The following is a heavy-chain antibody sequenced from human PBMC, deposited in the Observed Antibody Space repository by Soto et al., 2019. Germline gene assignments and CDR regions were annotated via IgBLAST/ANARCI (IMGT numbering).Heavy chain of an antibody. J-gene: IGHJ5*02. D-gene: IGHD3-16*01. V-gene: IGHV4-39*01. CDR2: VYYRGNT. Sequence: QLQLQESGPGLVKPSETLSLTCTVSGGSINSSRYYWGWIRQSPGKGLEWIASVYYRGNTYDNPSLKSRVTIPVDMSKTQSSLKLSSVTAADTALYYCARHVGFGDPSYFAPWGQGTLVIVSS. CDR1: GGSINSSRYY. CDR3: ARHVGFGDPSYFAP.